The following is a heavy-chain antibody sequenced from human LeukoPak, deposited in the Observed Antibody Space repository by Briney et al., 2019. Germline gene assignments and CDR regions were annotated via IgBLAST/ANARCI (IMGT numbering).Heavy chain of an antibody. V-gene: IGHV3-23*01. Sequence: AGSLRLSCAASGFTFSSYAMSWVRQAPGKGLEWVSAISGSGGGTYYADSVKGRFTISRDNSKNTLYLQMNSLRAEDTAVYYCARRPSGSSGWLRYFDYWGQGTLVTVSS. D-gene: IGHD6-19*01. CDR2: ISGSGGGT. J-gene: IGHJ4*02. CDR1: GFTFSSYA. CDR3: ARRPSGSSGWLRYFDY.